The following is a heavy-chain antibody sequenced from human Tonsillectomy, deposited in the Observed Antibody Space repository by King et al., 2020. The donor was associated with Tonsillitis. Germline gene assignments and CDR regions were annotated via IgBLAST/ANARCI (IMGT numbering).Heavy chain of an antibody. CDR1: GGSISSYY. CDR3: AREDNYYFDY. CDR2: IYYSGST. D-gene: IGHD1-1*01. Sequence: QLQESGPVLVKPSETLSLTCTDSGGSISSYYWSWIRQPPGKGLEWIGYIYYSGSTNYNPSLKSLVTISVETSKNQFSLKLRSVTAADTAVYYCAREDNYYFDYWGQGTLVTVSS. J-gene: IGHJ4*02. V-gene: IGHV4-59*01.